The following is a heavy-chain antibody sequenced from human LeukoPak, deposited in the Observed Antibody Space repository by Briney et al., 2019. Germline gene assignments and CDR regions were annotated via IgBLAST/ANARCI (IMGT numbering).Heavy chain of an antibody. CDR1: GFTFGDYA. CDR2: IRSKAYGGTI. Sequence: GGSLRPSCTASGFTFGDYAMSWVRQAPGKGLEWVGFIRSKAYGGTIEYAASVKGRFTISRDDSKSIAYLQMSSLKTEDTAVYYCTRGITGTKTDYWGQGTLVTVSS. V-gene: IGHV3-49*04. D-gene: IGHD1-20*01. CDR3: TRGITGTKTDY. J-gene: IGHJ4*02.